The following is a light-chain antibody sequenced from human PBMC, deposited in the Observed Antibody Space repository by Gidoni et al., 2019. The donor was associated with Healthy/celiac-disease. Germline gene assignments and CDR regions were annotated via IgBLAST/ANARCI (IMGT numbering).Light chain of an antibody. Sequence: IVFPQSPPTLSLSPGERATLSSRASQSVSSYLAWYQQKPGQAPRRLIYDASNRATGIPARLSGSGSGTDFTLTISSIEPEDFAVYYCQQRSNWPPRVTFGPGTKVDIK. CDR3: QQRSNWPPRVT. CDR1: QSVSSY. CDR2: DAS. V-gene: IGKV3-11*01. J-gene: IGKJ3*01.